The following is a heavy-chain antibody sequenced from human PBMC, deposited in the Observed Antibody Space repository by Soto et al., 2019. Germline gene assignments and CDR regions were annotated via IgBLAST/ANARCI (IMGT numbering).Heavy chain of an antibody. V-gene: IGHV3-66*01. CDR2: IYTGGNT. CDR1: GFTVNSHY. Sequence: GGSLRLSCEASGFTVNSHYMTWVRKAPAGGLEWVSSIYTGGNTYYSNSVRGRFTISRDSSMNMVHLQMNSLRAEDTAVYYCERGQSLPSSPNAYDVWGRGTLVTVSS. CDR3: ERGQSLPSSPNAYDV. J-gene: IGHJ3*01. D-gene: IGHD3-10*01.